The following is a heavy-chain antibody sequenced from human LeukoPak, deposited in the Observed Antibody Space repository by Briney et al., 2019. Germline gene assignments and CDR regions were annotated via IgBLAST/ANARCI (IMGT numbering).Heavy chain of an antibody. CDR1: GGSISSSSYY. D-gene: IGHD3-22*01. CDR2: IYYSGST. J-gene: IGHJ4*02. V-gene: IGHV4-39*01. Sequence: SETLSLTCTVSGGSISSSSYYWGWIRQPPGKGLEWIGSIYYSGSTYYNPSLKSRFTISVDTSKYRFSLKLSSVTAADTAVYYCARHLTYYYDSSGYYFDYWGQGTLVTVSS. CDR3: ARHLTYYYDSSGYYFDY.